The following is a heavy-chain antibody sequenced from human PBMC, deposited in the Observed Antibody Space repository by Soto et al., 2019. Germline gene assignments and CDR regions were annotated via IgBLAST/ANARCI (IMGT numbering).Heavy chain of an antibody. V-gene: IGHV3-23*01. CDR1: GFTFSNYV. Sequence: EVQLLESGGNLVQPGGSLRLSCVASGFTFSNYVMSWVRQAPGKGLEWVSGISDSGDTTYSADFVKGRFTISRDNSKNTLYLQMNSRRAEDTAVYYCAKGWQVRGGQFDYWGQGTLVSVSS. CDR3: AKGWQVRGGQFDY. CDR2: ISDSGDTT. J-gene: IGHJ4*02. D-gene: IGHD6-19*01.